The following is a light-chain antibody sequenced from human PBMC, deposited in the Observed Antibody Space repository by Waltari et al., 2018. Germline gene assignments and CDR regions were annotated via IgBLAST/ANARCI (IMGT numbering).Light chain of an antibody. J-gene: IGLJ3*02. V-gene: IGLV2-23*01. Sequence: QSALTQPASVSGSPGQSITISCTASSSNLASYTLVSWYQQHAGKPPKRIIYEGAKRPSGVSNRVSGSKSGNTASLTISGLQAEDEADYYCCSYADNRVFGGGTKLTVL. CDR2: EGA. CDR3: CSYADNRV. CDR1: SSNLASYTL.